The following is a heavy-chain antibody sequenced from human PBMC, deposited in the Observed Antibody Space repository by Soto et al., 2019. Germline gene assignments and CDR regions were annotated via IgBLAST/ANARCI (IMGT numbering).Heavy chain of an antibody. Sequence: ETLSLTCAVSGGSFTSNNWWTWIRQPPGQGLEWIGEIYRTGSTNYNPSLKSRVTISLDKSENQFSLKVTSLTAADTAVYYCASRDPGTSVDYWGQGTLVTVSS. D-gene: IGHD1-7*01. CDR1: GGSFTSNNW. J-gene: IGHJ4*02. CDR2: IYRTGST. CDR3: ASRDPGTSVDY. V-gene: IGHV4-4*02.